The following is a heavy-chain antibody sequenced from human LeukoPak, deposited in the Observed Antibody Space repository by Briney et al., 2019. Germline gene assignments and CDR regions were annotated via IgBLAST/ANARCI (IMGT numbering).Heavy chain of an antibody. CDR3: ARSDSSTFWLYNWFDP. J-gene: IGHJ5*02. Sequence: GESLKISCKGSGYSFTSYWIGWVRQMPGKGLEWMGIIYPGDSDTRYNPSFQGQVTISADKSISTAYLQWSSLKASDTAMYYCARSDSSTFWLYNWFDPWGQGTLVTVSS. D-gene: IGHD6-13*01. V-gene: IGHV5-51*01. CDR1: GYSFTSYW. CDR2: IYPGDSDT.